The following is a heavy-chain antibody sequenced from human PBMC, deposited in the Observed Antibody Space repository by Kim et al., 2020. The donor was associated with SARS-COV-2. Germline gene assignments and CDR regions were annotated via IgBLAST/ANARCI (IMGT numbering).Heavy chain of an antibody. Sequence: SETLSLTCTVSGYSISSGYYWGWIRQPPGKGLEWIGSIYHSGSTYYNPSLKSRVTISVDTSKNQFSLKLSSVTAADTAVYYCARNNFLHDPAGYFDLWGRGTLVTVSS. CDR1: GYSISSGYY. D-gene: IGHD3-3*01. CDR3: ARNNFLHDPAGYFDL. V-gene: IGHV4-38-2*02. J-gene: IGHJ2*01. CDR2: IYHSGST.